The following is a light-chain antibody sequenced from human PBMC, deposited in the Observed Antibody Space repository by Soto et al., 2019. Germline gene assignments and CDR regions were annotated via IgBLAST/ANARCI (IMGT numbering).Light chain of an antibody. CDR3: QVWDSSVV. CDR2: RDS. CDR1: NIGGKN. J-gene: IGLJ2*01. V-gene: IGLV3-9*01. Sequence: SYELTQPLSVSVALGQTARITCGGNNIGGKNVHWYQQKPGQAPVLVIYRDSNRPSGIPERFSGSNSGNTATLTISRAQAGDEADYYCQVWDSSVVFGGGTNSPS.